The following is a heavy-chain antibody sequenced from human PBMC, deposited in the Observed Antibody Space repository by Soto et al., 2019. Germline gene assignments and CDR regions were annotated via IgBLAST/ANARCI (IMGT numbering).Heavy chain of an antibody. CDR3: AKGYCSGPSCYRGYGMDV. Sequence: LRLSCVASGFSFRNYGMHWVRQAPGKGLEWVAVISYEEINNKNYADSVKGRFTISRDNSENTLYLQMGSLRAEDTAVYYCAKGYCSGPSCYRGYGMDVWGQGTTVTVSS. J-gene: IGHJ6*02. CDR1: GFSFRNYG. CDR2: ISYEEINNK. V-gene: IGHV3-30*18. D-gene: IGHD2-2*01.